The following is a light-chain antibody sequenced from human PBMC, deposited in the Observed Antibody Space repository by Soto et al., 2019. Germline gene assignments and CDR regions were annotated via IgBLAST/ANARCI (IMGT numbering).Light chain of an antibody. V-gene: IGKV1-39*01. J-gene: IGKJ5*01. CDR2: AAS. CDR3: QQSYSVPIT. Sequence: DIQMTQSASSLSASLGDRVTITWGASESLSSHLNWYQQKSGRAPQLLIHAASTLQTGVPSRFSGSGSGTDFTLTISSLQPEDFANYYCQQSYSVPITFGQGTRLEIK. CDR1: ESLSSH.